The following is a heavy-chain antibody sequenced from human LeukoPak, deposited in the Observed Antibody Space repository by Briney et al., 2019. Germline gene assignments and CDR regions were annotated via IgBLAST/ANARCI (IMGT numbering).Heavy chain of an antibody. CDR3: ARDRYDFWSGYYDYYYYGMDV. Sequence: GGSLRLSCAASGFTFSSYSMNWVRQAPGKGLEWVSYISSSSSTIYYADSVKGRFTISRDNAKNSLYLQMNSLRAEDTAVYYCARDRYDFWSGYYDYYYYGMDVWGQGTTVTVS. V-gene: IGHV3-48*01. CDR2: ISSSSSTI. D-gene: IGHD3-3*01. J-gene: IGHJ6*02. CDR1: GFTFSSYS.